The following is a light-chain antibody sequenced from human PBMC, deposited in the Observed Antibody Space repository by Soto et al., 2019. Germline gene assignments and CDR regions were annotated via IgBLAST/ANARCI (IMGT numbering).Light chain of an antibody. CDR2: EVS. CDR1: SSDVGDYNY. V-gene: IGLV2-8*01. CDR3: SSNAGSNNLV. J-gene: IGLJ2*01. Sequence: QSVLTQPPSASGTPGQSVTIPCTGTSSDVGDYNYVSWCQQHPGKAPKLMIYEVSRRPSGVPDRFSGSKSGNTASLTVSGLQAEDEADYYCSSNAGSNNLVFGGGTKLTVL.